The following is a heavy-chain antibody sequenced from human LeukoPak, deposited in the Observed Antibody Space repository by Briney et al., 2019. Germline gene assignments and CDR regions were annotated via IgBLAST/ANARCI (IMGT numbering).Heavy chain of an antibody. CDR1: GFTFSSYG. Sequence: GGTLRLSCAASGFTFSSYGMSWVRQAPGKGLEWVSAISGSGGSTYYADSVKGRFTISRDNAKNSLFLQMNSLRADDTAVYYCAREGDGYNSPIDYWGPGTLVTVSS. CDR2: ISGSGGST. D-gene: IGHD5-24*01. CDR3: AREGDGYNSPIDY. V-gene: IGHV3-23*01. J-gene: IGHJ4*02.